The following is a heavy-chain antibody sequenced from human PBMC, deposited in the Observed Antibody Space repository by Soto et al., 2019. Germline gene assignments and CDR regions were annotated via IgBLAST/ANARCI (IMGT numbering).Heavy chain of an antibody. J-gene: IGHJ5*02. V-gene: IGHV4-39*02. CDR2: IYYSGRT. CDR1: GGSISSSSYY. CDR3: AREGSPPWGGWSHNWVDP. D-gene: IGHD6-19*01. Sequence: SETLSLTCTVSGGSISSSSYYWGWIRQPPGKGLEWIGSIYYSGRTYYNPSLKSRVTISVDTSKNQFSLKLSSGTAADTAVYYCAREGSPPWGGWSHNWVDPWGQGTLVTVSS.